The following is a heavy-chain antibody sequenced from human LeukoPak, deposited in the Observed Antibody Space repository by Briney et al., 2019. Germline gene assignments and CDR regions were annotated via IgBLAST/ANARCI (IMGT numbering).Heavy chain of an antibody. D-gene: IGHD5-24*01. J-gene: IGHJ4*02. CDR1: GGSFSGYY. Sequence: PSETLSLTYAVCGGSFSGYYWSWIRQPPGKGLEYSGEINHSGSTNYNPSLTSRLTISVDTSKKQFSLTLSSVTAADTAVYYCAPSQGDGFEYWGQGTLVNVSS. CDR3: APSQGDGFEY. V-gene: IGHV4-34*01. CDR2: INHSGST.